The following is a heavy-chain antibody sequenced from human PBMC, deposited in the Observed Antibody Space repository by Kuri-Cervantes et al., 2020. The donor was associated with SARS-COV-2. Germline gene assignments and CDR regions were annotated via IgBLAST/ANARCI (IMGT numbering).Heavy chain of an antibody. D-gene: IGHD3-22*01. CDR3: ARGEHYYDSSGYYSRDY. CDR2: ISSSSSYI. V-gene: IGHV3-21*01. J-gene: IGHJ4*02. Sequence: GESLKISCAASGFTFSSYAMHWVRQAPGKGLEWVSSISSSSSYIYYADSVKGRFTISRDNAKNSLYLQMNSLRAEDTAVYYCARGEHYYDSSGYYSRDYWGQGTLVTVSS. CDR1: GFTFSSYA.